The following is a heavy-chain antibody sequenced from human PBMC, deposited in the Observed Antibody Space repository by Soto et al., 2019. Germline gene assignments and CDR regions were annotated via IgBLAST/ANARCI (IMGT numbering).Heavy chain of an antibody. V-gene: IGHV3-74*01. CDR3: TRGPRATSAGTSAH. CDR2: IYNDGTYA. CDR1: GFTFNIYW. Sequence: GGSLRLSCAGSGFTFNIYWMHWVRQVPGKGPVWVARIYNDGTYADYADSVKGRFTISRDNAKDTLYLQMNDLRAEDSALYHCTRGPRATSAGTSAHWGQGTLVTVSS. J-gene: IGHJ4*02. D-gene: IGHD6-13*01.